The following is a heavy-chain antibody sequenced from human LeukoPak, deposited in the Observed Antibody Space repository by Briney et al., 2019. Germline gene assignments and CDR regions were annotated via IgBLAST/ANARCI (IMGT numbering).Heavy chain of an antibody. D-gene: IGHD2-21*01. CDR3: ARGRGVNRFDY. Sequence: AGGSLRLSCAASGFTLSSYAMHWVRQAPGKGLEWVAVISYDGSNKYYADSVKGRFTISRDNSKNTLYLQMNSLRAEDTAVYYCARGRGVNRFDYWGQGTLVTVSS. J-gene: IGHJ4*02. V-gene: IGHV3-30*04. CDR1: GFTLSSYA. CDR2: ISYDGSNK.